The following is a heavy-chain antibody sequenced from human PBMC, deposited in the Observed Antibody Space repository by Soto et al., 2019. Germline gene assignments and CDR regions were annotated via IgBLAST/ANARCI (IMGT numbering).Heavy chain of an antibody. V-gene: IGHV1-8*01. D-gene: IGHD6-19*01. CDR2: INPNSGNT. CDR3: ARLNRGMTVTWFIDY. CDR1: GYTFTSYD. Sequence: GASVKVSCKASGYTFTSYDITWVRQATGQGLEWMGWINPNSGNTGYAQKFQGRVTMTRDTSISTIYMELSSLRSEDTAVYYCARLNRGMTVTWFIDYWGQGTLVTVSS. J-gene: IGHJ4*02.